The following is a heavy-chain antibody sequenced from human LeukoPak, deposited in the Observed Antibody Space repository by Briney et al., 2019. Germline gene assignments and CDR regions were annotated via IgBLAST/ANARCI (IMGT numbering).Heavy chain of an antibody. V-gene: IGHV4-38-2*01. CDR1: GYSISSGYY. D-gene: IGHD1-1*01. CDR3: AGDKETTGNGRPNWFDP. J-gene: IGHJ5*02. Sequence: SETLSLTCAVSGYSISSGYYWGWIRPPPGKGLQWIGSIFQRGYSYYNPSLKSRVTTSVDTSRNQFSLKLSSVTAADTAVYYCAGDKETTGNGRPNWFDPWGQGTLVTVSS. CDR2: IFQRGYS.